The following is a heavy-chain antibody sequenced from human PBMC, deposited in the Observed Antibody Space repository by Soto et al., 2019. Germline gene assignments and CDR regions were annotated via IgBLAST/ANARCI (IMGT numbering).Heavy chain of an antibody. CDR2: IRSKAYGGTT. V-gene: IGHV3-49*03. D-gene: IGHD3-9*01. CDR3: TRDTLRYFDWLTGFGLDY. CDR1: GFTFGDYA. J-gene: IGHJ4*02. Sequence: GGSLRLSCTASGFTFGDYAMSWFRQAPGKGLEWVGFIRSKAYGGTTEYAASVKGRFTISRDDSKSIAYLQMNSLKTEDTAVYYCTRDTLRYFDWLTGFGLDYWGQGTLVTVS.